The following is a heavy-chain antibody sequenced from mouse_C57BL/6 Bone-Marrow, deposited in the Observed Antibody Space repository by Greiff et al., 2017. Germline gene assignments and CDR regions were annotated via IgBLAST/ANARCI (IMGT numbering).Heavy chain of an antibody. J-gene: IGHJ4*01. V-gene: IGHV7-1*01. CDR3: ARVYGNYGAMDY. Sequence: EVMLVESGGGLVQSGRSLRLSCATSGFTFSDFYMEWVRQAPGKGLEWIAASRNKANDYTTEYSASVKGRFIVSRDTSQSILYLQMNALRAEDTAIYYCARVYGNYGAMDYWGQGTSVTVSS. D-gene: IGHD2-1*01. CDR2: SRNKANDYTT. CDR1: GFTFSDFY.